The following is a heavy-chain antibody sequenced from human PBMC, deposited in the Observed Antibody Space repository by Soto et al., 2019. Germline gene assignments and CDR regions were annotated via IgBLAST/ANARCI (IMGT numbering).Heavy chain of an antibody. D-gene: IGHD6-6*01. CDR3: GRSIAVPSSHIDH. J-gene: IGHJ4*02. CDR2: VYYTGST. Sequence: ASETLSLTCRVSGGSMSGYYWSWIRQAPGKGLEWIGYVYYTGSTNYNPSLQSRVTISVDTSNKQFSLSLRLVTAADTAVYFCGRSIAVPSSHIDHWGQGIRVTVSS. V-gene: IGHV4-59*01. CDR1: GGSMSGYY.